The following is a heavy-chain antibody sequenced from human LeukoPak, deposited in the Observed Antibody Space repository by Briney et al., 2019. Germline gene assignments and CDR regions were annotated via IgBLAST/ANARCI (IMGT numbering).Heavy chain of an antibody. CDR1: GYTFTSYG. Sequence: ASVKVSCKASGYTFTSYGISWVRQAPGQGLEWMGWITAYNDNTYYAQKLQGRVTMTTDTSTSTAYMELSRLRSDDTAVYYCARDAGRTYDILTGYYRPGVYYYMDVWGKGTTVTISS. CDR2: ITAYNDNT. V-gene: IGHV1-18*01. J-gene: IGHJ6*03. CDR3: ARDAGRTYDILTGYYRPGVYYYMDV. D-gene: IGHD3-9*01.